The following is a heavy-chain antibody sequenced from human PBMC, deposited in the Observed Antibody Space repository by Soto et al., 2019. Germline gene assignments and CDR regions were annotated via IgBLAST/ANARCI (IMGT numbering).Heavy chain of an antibody. J-gene: IGHJ3*02. D-gene: IGHD3-9*01. V-gene: IGHV3-7*01. CDR3: ARDTSGYGYAFDI. Sequence: QSGGSLRLSCAASGFTFSSYWMSWVRQAPGKGLEWVANIKQDGSEKYYVDSVKGRFTISRDNAKNSLYLQMNSLRAEDTAVYYCARDTSGYGYAFDIWGQGTMVTVSS. CDR2: IKQDGSEK. CDR1: GFTFSSYW.